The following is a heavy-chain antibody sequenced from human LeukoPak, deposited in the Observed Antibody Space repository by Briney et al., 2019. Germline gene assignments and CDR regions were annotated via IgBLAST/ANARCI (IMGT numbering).Heavy chain of an antibody. CDR2: IYYSGST. J-gene: IGHJ3*02. Sequence: PSETLSLTCTASGGSISSYYWSWIRQPPGKGLEWIGFIYYSGSTNYNPSLKSRVIISVDTSKNQFSLKLSSVTAADTAVYYCANAYCSSTSCKEHAFDIWGQGTMVTVSS. V-gene: IGHV4-59*01. CDR3: ANAYCSSTSCKEHAFDI. D-gene: IGHD2-2*01. CDR1: GGSISSYY.